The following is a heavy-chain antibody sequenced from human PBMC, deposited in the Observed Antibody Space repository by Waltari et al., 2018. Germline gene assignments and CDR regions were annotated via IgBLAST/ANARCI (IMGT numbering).Heavy chain of an antibody. V-gene: IGHV4-59*01. J-gene: IGHJ3*02. D-gene: IGHD4-17*01. CDR1: GGSISIYY. CDR2: IYYSGST. Sequence: QVQLQESGPGLVKPSATLSLTCTVSGGSISIYYWSWIRQPPGKGLEWIGYIYYSGSTNYTPSLKSRVTISVDTSKNQCSLKLSSVTAADTAVYYCARTVTTWPGPWPDAFDIWGQGTMVTVSS. CDR3: ARTVTTWPGPWPDAFDI.